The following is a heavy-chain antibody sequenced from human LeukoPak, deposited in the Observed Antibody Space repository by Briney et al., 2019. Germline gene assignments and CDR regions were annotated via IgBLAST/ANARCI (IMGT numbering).Heavy chain of an antibody. J-gene: IGHJ5*02. CDR1: GFTFSSYA. V-gene: IGHV3-30-3*01. CDR3: ARDLRGYDFWSGYYTKNWFDP. CDR2: ISYDGSNK. Sequence: GRSLRLSCAASGFTFSSYAMHWVRQAPGKGLEWVAVISYDGSNKYYADSVKGRFTISRDNSKNTLYLQMNSLRSDDTAVYYCARDLRGYDFWSGYYTKNWFDPWGQGTLVTVSS. D-gene: IGHD3-3*01.